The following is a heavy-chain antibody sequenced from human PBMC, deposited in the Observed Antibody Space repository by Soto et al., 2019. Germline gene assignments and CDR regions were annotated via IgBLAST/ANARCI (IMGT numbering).Heavy chain of an antibody. J-gene: IGHJ3*02. D-gene: IGHD3-10*01. V-gene: IGHV3-9*01. Sequence: EVQLVESGGGLVQPGRSLRLSCAASGFTCDDYAMHWVRQAPGKGLEWVSGISWNRGSIGYADSVKGRFTISRDNAKNSLYLQMNSLRAEETALYYCAKYVYYYGSGSYAFDIWGQGTMVTVSS. CDR3: AKYVYYYGSGSYAFDI. CDR2: ISWNRGSI. CDR1: GFTCDDYA.